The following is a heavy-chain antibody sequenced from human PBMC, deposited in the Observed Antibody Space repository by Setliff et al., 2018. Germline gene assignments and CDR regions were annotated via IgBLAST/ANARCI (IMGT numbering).Heavy chain of an antibody. J-gene: IGHJ4*02. CDR2: TRFDGSSQ. CDR1: GFAFSGYG. V-gene: IGHV3-30*02. CDR3: VASPSNKNGHFEY. Sequence: LRLSCAASGFAFSGYGMHWVRQAPGKGLEWVTFTRFDGSSQYYADSVKGRFTVSRDNPSNTLYLQMNSLRPQDTAMYYCVASPSNKNGHFEYWGQGTLVTVSS.